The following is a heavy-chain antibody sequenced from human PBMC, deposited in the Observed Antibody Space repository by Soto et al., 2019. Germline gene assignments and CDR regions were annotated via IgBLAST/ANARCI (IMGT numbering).Heavy chain of an antibody. V-gene: IGHV3-23*01. CDR3: ESGNRRDLPRLDC. CDR1: SFA. J-gene: IGHJ4*02. Sequence: SFAMSRVIKNPGKRPDSVSAIRRRGGSTHYEDSVKGRFTISRDNAKNPLYLQMNSLSAEDTAVFYCESGNRRDLPRLDCWAKGTLVIVIS. D-gene: IGHD2-21*02. CDR2: IRRRGGST.